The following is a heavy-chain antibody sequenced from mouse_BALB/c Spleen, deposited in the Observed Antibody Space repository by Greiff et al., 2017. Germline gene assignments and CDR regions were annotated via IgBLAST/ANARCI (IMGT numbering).Heavy chain of an antibody. CDR2: ISSGGST. CDR1: GFTFSSYA. D-gene: IGHD1-2*01. CDR3: ARGVATAAWFAY. V-gene: IGHV5-6-5*01. Sequence: EVLLVESGGGLVKPGGSLKLSCAASGFTFSSYAMSWVRQTPEKRLEWVASISSGGSTYYPDSEMGRFTISGDNARSILYLQMSSLRSEDTAMYYCARGVATAAWFAYWGQGTLVTVSA. J-gene: IGHJ3*01.